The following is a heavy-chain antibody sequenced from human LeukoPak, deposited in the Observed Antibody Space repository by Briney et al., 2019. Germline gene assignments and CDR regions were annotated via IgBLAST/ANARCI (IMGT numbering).Heavy chain of an antibody. CDR1: GFTFSSYA. J-gene: IGHJ4*02. CDR3: AKDTTVTTRGVDY. CDR2: ISGSGGST. D-gene: IGHD4-17*01. Sequence: GGSLSLSCAASGFTFSSYAMSWVRQAPGKGLGWVSAISGSGGSTYYADSVKGRFTISRDNSKNTLYLQMNSLRAEDTAVYYCAKDTTVTTRGVDYWGQGTLVTVSS. V-gene: IGHV3-23*01.